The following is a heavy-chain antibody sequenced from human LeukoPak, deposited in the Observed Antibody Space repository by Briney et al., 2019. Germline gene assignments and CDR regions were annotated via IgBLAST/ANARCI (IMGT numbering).Heavy chain of an antibody. V-gene: IGHV1-8*03. J-gene: IGHJ5*02. CDR1: GYTFTSYD. CDR2: MNPNSGNT. Sequence: ASVKVSCKASGYTFTSYDINWVRQATGRGLEWMGWMNPNSGNTGYAQKFQGRVTITRNTSISTAYMELSSLRSEDTAVYYCARGRRRNWFDPWGQGTLVTVSS. CDR3: ARGRRRNWFDP.